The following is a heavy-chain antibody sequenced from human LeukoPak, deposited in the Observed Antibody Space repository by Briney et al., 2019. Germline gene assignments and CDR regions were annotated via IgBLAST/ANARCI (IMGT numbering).Heavy chain of an antibody. CDR3: ARVPQNWGRHHWFDP. J-gene: IGHJ5*02. Sequence: GASVKVSCKASGYTFTGYYMHWVRQAPGQGLEWMGWINPNSGGTNYAQKFQGRVTMTRDTSIITAYMDLSRLRSDDTAVYYCARVPQNWGRHHWFDPWGQGTLVTVSS. CDR2: INPNSGGT. D-gene: IGHD7-27*01. CDR1: GYTFTGYY. V-gene: IGHV1-2*02.